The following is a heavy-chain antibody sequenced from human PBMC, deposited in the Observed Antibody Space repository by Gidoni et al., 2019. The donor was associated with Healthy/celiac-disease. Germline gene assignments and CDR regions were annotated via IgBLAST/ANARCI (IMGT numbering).Heavy chain of an antibody. D-gene: IGHD2-15*01. CDR1: GYTFTGYY. CDR3: SLGYCSGGSCYDAFDI. Sequence: QVQLVQSGAEVKKPGASVKVSCKASGYTFTGYYMHWVRQAPGQGLEWMGWINPNSGGTNYAQKFQGRVTMTRDTSISTAYMELSRLRSDDTAVYYCSLGYCSGGSCYDAFDIWGQGTMVTVSS. CDR2: INPNSGGT. V-gene: IGHV1-2*02. J-gene: IGHJ3*02.